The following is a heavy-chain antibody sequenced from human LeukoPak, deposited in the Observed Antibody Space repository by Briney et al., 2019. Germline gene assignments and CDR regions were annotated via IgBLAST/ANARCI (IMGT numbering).Heavy chain of an antibody. V-gene: IGHV4-39*07. CDR1: GGSISRSSYY. CDR2: IYYSGST. D-gene: IGHD3-22*01. J-gene: IGHJ4*02. Sequence: SETLSLTCTVSGGSISRSSYYWGWIRQSPGKGLEWIGSIYYSGSTYYNPSLRSRVTISLEMSKHQFSLRLSSVTAADTAVYYCARVTGYMIEDYFDYWGQGTLVTVSS. CDR3: ARVTGYMIEDYFDY.